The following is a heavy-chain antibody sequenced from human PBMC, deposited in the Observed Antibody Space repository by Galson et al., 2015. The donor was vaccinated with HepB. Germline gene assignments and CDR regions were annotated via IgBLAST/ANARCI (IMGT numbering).Heavy chain of an antibody. Sequence: SVKVSCKASGSTFIGYYIHWVRQAPGQGLEWMGRINPNNVGTNYAQKFQGRVTMTRDTSINTAFTELSGLRSDDTAIYYCARDSYHGSGTSNAFDIWGQGTLVTVSS. D-gene: IGHD3-10*01. J-gene: IGHJ3*02. CDR1: GSTFIGYY. CDR3: ARDSYHGSGTSNAFDI. V-gene: IGHV1-2*06. CDR2: INPNNVGT.